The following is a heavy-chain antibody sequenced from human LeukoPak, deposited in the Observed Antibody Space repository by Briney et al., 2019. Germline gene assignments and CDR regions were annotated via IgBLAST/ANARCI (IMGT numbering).Heavy chain of an antibody. V-gene: IGHV4-34*01. J-gene: IGHJ5*02. CDR3: ARWRSSTSDNWFDP. CDR2: INHSGST. CDR1: GGSFSGYY. Sequence: SETLSLTCAVYGGSFSGYYRSWIRQPPGKGLEWIGEINHSGSTNYNPSLKSRVTISVDTSKNQFSLKLSSVTAADTAVYYCARWRSSTSDNWFDPWGQGTLVTVSS. D-gene: IGHD2-2*01.